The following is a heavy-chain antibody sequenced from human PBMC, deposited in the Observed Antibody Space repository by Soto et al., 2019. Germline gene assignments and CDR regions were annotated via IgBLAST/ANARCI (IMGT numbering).Heavy chain of an antibody. V-gene: IGHV4-30-4*01. CDR2: IYDSGST. D-gene: IGHD4-4*01. CDR1: GGSTSSGEYC. Sequence: SATLSLTCTGSGGSTSSGEYCWTWILQPPGKGLECIGYIYDSGSTYDNPSLRNRLTISVDTSKNQFSLKLSFVTAADTVVYYCASARLHYRTIDYWGQGTLVTVSS. CDR3: ASARLHYRTIDY. J-gene: IGHJ4*02.